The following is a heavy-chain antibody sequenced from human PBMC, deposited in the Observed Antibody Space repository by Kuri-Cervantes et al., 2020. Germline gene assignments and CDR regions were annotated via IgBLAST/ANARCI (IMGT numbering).Heavy chain of an antibody. CDR2: IYWDDDK. D-gene: IGHD3-22*01. J-gene: IGHJ2*01. V-gene: IGHV2-5*02. CDR3: AHRRTNYYDSSGYYDWYFDL. Sequence: SGPTLVKPTQTLTLTCTFAGFSLSNNGVGVGWIRQPPGKALEWLALIYWDDDKRDSPSLKSRLTITKDTSKNQVVLTMTNMDPVDTATYYCAHRRTNYYDSSGYYDWYFDLWGRGTLVTVPQ. CDR1: GFSLSNNGVG.